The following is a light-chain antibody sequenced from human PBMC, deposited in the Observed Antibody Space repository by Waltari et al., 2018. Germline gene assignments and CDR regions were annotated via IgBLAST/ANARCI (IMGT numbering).Light chain of an antibody. CDR2: DVS. J-gene: IGLJ3*02. CDR3: SSCTSIRTVV. Sequence: QSALTQPASVSGSPGQSITISCTGTSSDVGGYNYVSWFQQHPGRAPKLMIYDVSKGPAGGANRCSGSRSGNAASLPISGLQAEDKADYYCSSCTSIRTVVCGVGTKVTVL. V-gene: IGLV2-14*01. CDR1: SSDVGGYNY.